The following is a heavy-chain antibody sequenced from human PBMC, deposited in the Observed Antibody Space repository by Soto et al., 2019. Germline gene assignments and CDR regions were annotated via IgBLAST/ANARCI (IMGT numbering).Heavy chain of an antibody. CDR1: GGSISSSSYY. Sequence: SETLSLTGTVSGGSISSSSYYWGWIRRPPGKGLEWIGSIYYSGSTYYNPSLKSRVTISVDTSKNQFSLKLSSVTAADTAVYYCAAHPHYYDSSGYYYDLDYWGQGTLVTVSS. CDR2: IYYSGST. V-gene: IGHV4-39*01. CDR3: AAHPHYYDSSGYYYDLDY. D-gene: IGHD3-22*01. J-gene: IGHJ4*02.